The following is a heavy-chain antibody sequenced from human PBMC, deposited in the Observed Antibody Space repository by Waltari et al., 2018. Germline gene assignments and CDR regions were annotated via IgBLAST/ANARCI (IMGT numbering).Heavy chain of an antibody. CDR1: GGSISSSSYY. CDR2: IYYSGTT. Sequence: QLQLQESGPGLVKPSETLSLTCTVSGGSISSSSYYWGWVSQPQGRGLEWIWIIYYSGTTYSTPSLKIRVTISVDTSTNQFSLTLISVTAADTAVYSCARQGVEMATKDLIGAFALWGQGTMVTVSS. D-gene: IGHD5-12*01. V-gene: IGHV4-39*01. CDR3: ARQGVEMATKDLIGAFAL. J-gene: IGHJ3*01.